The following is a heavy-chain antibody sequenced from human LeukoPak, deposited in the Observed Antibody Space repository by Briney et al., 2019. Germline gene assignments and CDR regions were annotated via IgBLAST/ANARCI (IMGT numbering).Heavy chain of an antibody. CDR1: GFTVSSNY. CDR2: IYSGGST. J-gene: IGHJ4*02. CDR3: ATNNYYDSESYFDY. Sequence: GGSLRLSCAASGFTVSSNYMSWVRQAPGKGLEWVSVIYSGGSTYYADSVKGRFTISRDNSKNTLYLQMTSLRAEDTAVYYCATNNYYDSESYFDYWGQGTLVTVSS. D-gene: IGHD3-22*01. V-gene: IGHV3-53*01.